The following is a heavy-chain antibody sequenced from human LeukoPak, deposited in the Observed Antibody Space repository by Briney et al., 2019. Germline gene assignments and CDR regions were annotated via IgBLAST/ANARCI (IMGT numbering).Heavy chain of an antibody. CDR2: INPSGGST. CDR1: GYTFTSYY. V-gene: IGHV1-46*01. J-gene: IGHJ3*02. D-gene: IGHD5-24*01. CDR3: AGAVPGGWLPKDDAFDI. Sequence: GASVKVSCKASGYTFTSYYMHWVRQAPGQGLEWMGIINPSGGSTSYAQKFQGRVTMTRDMSTSTVYMELSSLRSEDTAVYYCAGAVPGGWLPKDDAFDIWGQGTMVTVSS.